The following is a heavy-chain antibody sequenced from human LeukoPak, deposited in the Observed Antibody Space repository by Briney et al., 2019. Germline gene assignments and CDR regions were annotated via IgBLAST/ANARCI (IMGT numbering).Heavy chain of an antibody. CDR3: AGGRDVYRY. D-gene: IGHD5-24*01. Sequence: GGSLRLSCAASGFTFSNYNLIWVRQAPGKGLEWVANIKQDGSEKYYVDSVKGRFTISRDNAKNSLYLQMNSLRAEDTAVYYCAGGRDVYRYWGQGTLVTVSS. CDR1: GFTFSNYN. CDR2: IKQDGSEK. V-gene: IGHV3-7*01. J-gene: IGHJ4*02.